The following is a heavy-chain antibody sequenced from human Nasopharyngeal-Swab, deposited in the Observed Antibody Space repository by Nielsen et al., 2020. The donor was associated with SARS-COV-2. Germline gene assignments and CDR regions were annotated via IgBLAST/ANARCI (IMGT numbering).Heavy chain of an antibody. J-gene: IGHJ5*02. CDR2: FYSNGSI. V-gene: IGHV4-39*01. D-gene: IGHD3-3*01. CDR1: GDSISNNNYY. CDR3: ARHPASSVLRFLEWSFDP. Sequence: SETLSLTCTVSGDSISNNNYYWGWIRQPPGKGLEWIGSFYSNGSIYYNPSLKSRVTISADTSKHQLSLRLSSVTAADTAVYHCARHPASSVLRFLEWSFDPWGQGTLVTVSS.